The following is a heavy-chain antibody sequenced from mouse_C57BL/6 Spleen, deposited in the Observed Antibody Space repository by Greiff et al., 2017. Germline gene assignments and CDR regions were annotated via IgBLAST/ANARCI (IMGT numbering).Heavy chain of an antibody. Sequence: EVMLVESGGGLVQPGGSMKLSCVASGFTFSNYWMNWVRQSPEKGLEWVAQIRLKSDNYATHYAESVKGRFTISRDDSKSSVYLQMNNLRAEDTGIYYCTNGNYWYFDVWGTGTTVTVSS. CDR2: IRLKSDNYAT. J-gene: IGHJ1*03. D-gene: IGHD1-1*01. CDR3: TNGNYWYFDV. CDR1: GFTFSNYW. V-gene: IGHV6-3*01.